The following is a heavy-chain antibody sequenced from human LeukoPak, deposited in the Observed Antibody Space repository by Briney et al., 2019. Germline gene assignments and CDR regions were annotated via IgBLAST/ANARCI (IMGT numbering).Heavy chain of an antibody. D-gene: IGHD3-16*02. J-gene: IGHJ5*02. Sequence: PSETLSLTCTVSGGSISSYYWNWIRQPPGKGLEWIGFIYYSGTTNYNPSLKSRVTISVDTSKNQFSLKLSSVTAADTAVYYCARGGSYVWGSYRLKSWFDPWGQGTLVTVSS. CDR1: GGSISSYY. CDR2: IYYSGTT. V-gene: IGHV4-59*01. CDR3: ARGGSYVWGSYRLKSWFDP.